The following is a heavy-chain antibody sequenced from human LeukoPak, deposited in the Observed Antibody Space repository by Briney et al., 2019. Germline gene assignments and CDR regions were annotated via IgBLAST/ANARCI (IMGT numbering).Heavy chain of an antibody. V-gene: IGHV4-61*02. J-gene: IGHJ4*02. D-gene: IGHD1-14*01. Sequence: SQTLSLTCTVSGGSISSGGYYWSWIRQPAGKGLEWIGRIYTSGNTNYNPSLKSRATISVDTSKNQFSLELSSVTAADTAVYYCASSELEPPFDYWGQGTLVTVSS. CDR3: ASSELEPPFDY. CDR2: IYTSGNT. CDR1: GGSISSGGYY.